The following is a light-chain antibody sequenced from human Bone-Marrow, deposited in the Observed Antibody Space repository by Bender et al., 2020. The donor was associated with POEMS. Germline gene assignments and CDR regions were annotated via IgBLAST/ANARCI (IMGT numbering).Light chain of an antibody. CDR2: DVS. V-gene: IGLV2-14*03. J-gene: IGLJ1*01. CDR3: GSYTSSGTYV. Sequence: QSALTQPASVSGSPGQSVTISCTGTSSDVGGYNYVSWYQHHPGKAPSLMIYDVSNRPSGLSNRFSGSKSGNTASLTISGLQSEDEADYYCGSYTSSGTYVFGTGTKVTVL. CDR1: SSDVGGYNY.